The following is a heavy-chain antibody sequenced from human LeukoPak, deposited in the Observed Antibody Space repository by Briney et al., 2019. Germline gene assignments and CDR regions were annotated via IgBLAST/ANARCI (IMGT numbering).Heavy chain of an antibody. J-gene: IGHJ4*02. D-gene: IGHD6-13*01. CDR2: IYHSGST. Sequence: SQTLSLTCAVSGGSISSGGYSWSWIRQPPGKGLEWIGYIYHSGSTYYNPSLKSRVTISVDRSKNQFSLKLSSVTAADTAVYYCARDRNPGMADYWGQGTLVTVSS. CDR1: GGSISSGGYS. CDR3: ARDRNPGMADY. V-gene: IGHV4-30-2*01.